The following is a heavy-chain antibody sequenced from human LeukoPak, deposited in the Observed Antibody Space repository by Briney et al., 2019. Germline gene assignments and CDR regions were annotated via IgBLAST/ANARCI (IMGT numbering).Heavy chain of an antibody. CDR2: INPNSGNT. D-gene: IGHD6-19*01. V-gene: IGHV1-18*04. CDR1: GYTFTGYY. Sequence: ASVKVSCKASGYTFTGYYMHWVRQAPGQGLEWMGWINPNSGNTNYAQKLQGRVTMTTDTSTSTAYMELRSLRSDDTAVYYCARDLSGYSSGWNLWGQGTLVTVSS. J-gene: IGHJ5*02. CDR3: ARDLSGYSSGWNL.